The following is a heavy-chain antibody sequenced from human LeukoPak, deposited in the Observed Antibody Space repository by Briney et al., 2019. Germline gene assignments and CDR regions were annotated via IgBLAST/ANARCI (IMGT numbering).Heavy chain of an antibody. J-gene: IGHJ4*02. Sequence: GGSLRLSCAASGFTFSSYTMNWVRQAPGKGLEWVSGISGSGGSTYYADSVKGRFTISRDNSKNTLYLQMNSLRAEDTAVYYCAKRGYYDTIDYYXFNQWGQGTLVTVSS. CDR1: GFTFSSYT. V-gene: IGHV3-23*01. D-gene: IGHD3-22*01. CDR3: AKRGYYDTIDYYXFNQ. CDR2: ISGSGGST.